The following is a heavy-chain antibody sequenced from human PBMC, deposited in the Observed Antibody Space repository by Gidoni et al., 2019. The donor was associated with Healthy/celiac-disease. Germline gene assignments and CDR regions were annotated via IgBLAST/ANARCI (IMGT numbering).Heavy chain of an antibody. CDR2: IWYDGSNK. J-gene: IGHJ6*03. CDR3: ARGRVDKDPWGYYYYYYMDV. V-gene: IGHV3-33*01. CDR1: GFPFSSYG. D-gene: IGHD5-12*01. Sequence: QVQLVESGGGVVQPGRSLRLSCAASGFPFSSYGMHWVRQAPGKGLEWVAVIWYDGSNKYYADSVKGRFTISRDNSKNTLYLQMNSLRAEDTAVYYCARGRVDKDPWGYYYYYYMDVWGKGTTVTVSS.